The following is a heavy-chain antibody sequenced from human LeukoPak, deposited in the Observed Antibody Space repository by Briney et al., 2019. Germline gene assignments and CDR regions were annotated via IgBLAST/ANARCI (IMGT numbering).Heavy chain of an antibody. D-gene: IGHD2-2*02. CDR2: ISGSGGST. CDR3: AKAPPGHCSSTSCYTPLYYGMDV. CDR1: GFTFSSYA. Sequence: GGSLRLSCAASGFTFSSYAMSWVRRAPGKGLEWVSAISGSGGSTYYADSVKGRFTISRDNSKNTLYLQMNSLRAEDTAVYYCAKAPPGHCSSTSCYTPLYYGMDVWGQGTTVTVSS. V-gene: IGHV3-23*01. J-gene: IGHJ6*02.